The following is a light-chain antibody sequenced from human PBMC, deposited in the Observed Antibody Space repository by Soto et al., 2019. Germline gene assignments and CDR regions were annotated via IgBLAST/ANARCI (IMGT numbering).Light chain of an antibody. V-gene: IGLV2-23*02. J-gene: IGLJ1*01. Sequence: QSVLTQPASVSGSPGQSITISCTGTSSDVGSYNLVSWYQQHPGKAPKLMIYEVSKRPSGVSNRFSGSKSGNTASLTISGLQAEDEADYYCCSYAGSSTYVFGTGTRSAS. CDR2: EVS. CDR1: SSDVGSYNL. CDR3: CSYAGSSTYV.